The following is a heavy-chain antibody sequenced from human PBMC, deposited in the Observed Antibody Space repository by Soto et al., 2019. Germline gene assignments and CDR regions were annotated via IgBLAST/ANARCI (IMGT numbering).Heavy chain of an antibody. CDR1: GGTFSSYA. CDR3: ARDSRPYYDSSGYYYDC. D-gene: IGHD3-22*01. Sequence: SVKVSCKASGGTFSSYAISWVRQAPGQGLEWMGGIIPIFGTANYAQKFQGRVTITADESTSTAYMELSSLRSEDTAVYYCARDSRPYYDSSGYYYDCWGQGTLVTAPQ. J-gene: IGHJ4*02. V-gene: IGHV1-69*13. CDR2: IIPIFGTA.